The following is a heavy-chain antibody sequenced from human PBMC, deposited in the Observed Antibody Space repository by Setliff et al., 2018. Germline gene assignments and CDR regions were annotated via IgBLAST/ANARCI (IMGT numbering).Heavy chain of an antibody. CDR2: IIHSGST. Sequence: SETLSLTCTVSGGSISSGDYYWSWIRQPPGKRLEWIGEIIHSGSTNYNPSLKSRVTISMDTSKNQFSLKVSSVTAADTAVYYCARSFSRREKFLLDYWGQGALVTVSS. V-gene: IGHV4-34*12. J-gene: IGHJ4*02. CDR1: GGSISSGDYY. CDR3: ARSFSRREKFLLDY.